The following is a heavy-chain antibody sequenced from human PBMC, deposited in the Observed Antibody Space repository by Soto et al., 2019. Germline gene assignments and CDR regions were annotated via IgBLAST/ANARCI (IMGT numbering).Heavy chain of an antibody. V-gene: IGHV1-69*13. Sequence: SVKVSCKASGGTFSSYAISWVRQAPGQGLEWMGGIIPIFGTANYAQKFQGRVTITADESTSTAYMELSSLRSEDTAVYYCARVEVVGATIPTYYYYGMDVWGQGTTVTVSS. J-gene: IGHJ6*02. CDR2: IIPIFGTA. D-gene: IGHD1-26*01. CDR1: GGTFSSYA. CDR3: ARVEVVGATIPTYYYYGMDV.